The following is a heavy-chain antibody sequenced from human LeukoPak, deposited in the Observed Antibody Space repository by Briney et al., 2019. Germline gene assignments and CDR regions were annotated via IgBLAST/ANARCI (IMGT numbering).Heavy chain of an antibody. J-gene: IGHJ4*02. D-gene: IGHD1-1*01. CDR2: ISDSGDST. CDR3: AKVWRGNYYDY. Sequence: PGGSLRLSCAASGFTFSHYAMTWVRQAPGKGLEWVSGISDSGDSTYYADSVKGRFTISRDSSKNTLHLQMNSLRADDTAVYYCAKVWRGNYYDYWGQGTLVTVSS. CDR1: GFTFSHYA. V-gene: IGHV3-23*01.